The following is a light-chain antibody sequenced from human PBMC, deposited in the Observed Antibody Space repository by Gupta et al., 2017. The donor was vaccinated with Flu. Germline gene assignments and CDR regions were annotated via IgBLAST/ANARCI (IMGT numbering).Light chain of an antibody. Sequence: SPATLSVSPGDRATPSCRASQSINVNVGWYQKKPGQAPSLLIYGASTRATGVPARFSGSGSGTEFTLTSSRLQSEDFALYYCQQDNDWRTFGQGTKVEIK. CDR3: QQDNDWRT. CDR1: QSINVN. CDR2: GAS. V-gene: IGKV3-15*01. J-gene: IGKJ1*01.